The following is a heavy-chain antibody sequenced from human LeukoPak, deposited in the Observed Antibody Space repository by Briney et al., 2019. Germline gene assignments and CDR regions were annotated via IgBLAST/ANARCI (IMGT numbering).Heavy chain of an antibody. CDR1: GYTLTEFP. V-gene: IGHV1-24*01. D-gene: IGHD3-10*01. CDR3: ASGHEGVFDY. CDR2: FGPAAADT. Sequence: GASVKVSCKVSGYTLTEFPMHWVRQAPGKGLERMGSFGPAAADTIYTQKFQGRVTMTEDTSTDTAYMELSSLRSEDTAVYFCASGHEGVFDYWGQGTLVTVSS. J-gene: IGHJ4*02.